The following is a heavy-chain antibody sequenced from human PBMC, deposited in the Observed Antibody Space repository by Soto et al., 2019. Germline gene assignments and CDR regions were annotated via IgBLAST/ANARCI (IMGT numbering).Heavy chain of an antibody. CDR2: MNPNSGNT. CDR1: GYTFGNND. V-gene: IGHV1-8*01. Sequence: GASVKVSCKASGYTFGNNDISWVRQATGQGLEWMGWMNPNSGNTGYAQKFQGRVSMTRNTSITTAYLELSSLRSDDTAIYYCARMATSGTLNWFDPWGQGTLVTVPQ. J-gene: IGHJ5*02. CDR3: ARMATSGTLNWFDP.